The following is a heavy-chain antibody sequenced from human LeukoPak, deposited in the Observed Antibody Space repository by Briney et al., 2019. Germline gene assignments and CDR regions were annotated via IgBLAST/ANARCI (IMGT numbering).Heavy chain of an antibody. J-gene: IGHJ6*03. CDR1: GFTLSSYE. CDR3: AREGYSYGYYYYYMDV. D-gene: IGHD5-18*01. CDR2: ISSSSSTI. V-gene: IGHV3-48*01. Sequence: PGGSLRLSCAASGFTLSSYEMNWVRQAPGKGLEWVSYISSSSSTIYYADSVKGRFTISRDNAKNSLYLQMNSLRAEDTAVYYCAREGYSYGYYYYYMDVWGKGTTVTVSS.